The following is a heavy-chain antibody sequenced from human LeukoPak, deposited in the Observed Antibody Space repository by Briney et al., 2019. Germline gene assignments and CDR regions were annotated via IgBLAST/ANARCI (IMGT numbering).Heavy chain of an antibody. V-gene: IGHV3-48*01. CDR3: ARDKRASSSWYDPIPYYYYGMDV. Sequence: PGGSLRLSCAASGFTFSSYSMNWVRQAPGKGLEWVSYISSSSSTIYYADSVKGRFTISRDNAKNSLYLQMNSLRAEDTAVYYCARDKRASSSWYDPIPYYYYGMDVWGQGTTVTVSS. J-gene: IGHJ6*02. CDR2: ISSSSSTI. D-gene: IGHD6-13*01. CDR1: GFTFSSYS.